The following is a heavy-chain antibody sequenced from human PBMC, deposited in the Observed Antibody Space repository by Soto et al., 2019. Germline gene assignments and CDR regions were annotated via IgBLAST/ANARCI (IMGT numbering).Heavy chain of an antibody. V-gene: IGHV4-4*07. CDR2: IYATGTT. Sequence: SETLSLTCTVSGASISGFYWSWIRKSAGKGLEWIGRIYATGTTDYNPSLKSRVMMSVDTSKKQFSLKLRSVTAADTAVCYCVRDGTKTLRDWFDPWGQGISVTVPQ. CDR1: GASISGFY. D-gene: IGHD1-1*01. CDR3: VRDGTKTLRDWFDP. J-gene: IGHJ5*02.